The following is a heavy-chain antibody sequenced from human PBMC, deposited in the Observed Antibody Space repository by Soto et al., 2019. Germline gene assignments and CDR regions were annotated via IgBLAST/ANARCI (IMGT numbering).Heavy chain of an antibody. V-gene: IGHV1-69*06. Sequence: SLKVSCKASGGTFSSYAISWVRQAPGQGLEWMGGIMPIFGTGNYAQKFQGRVTINADKSTSTAYMELSSLTSEDTAVYYCARSRYCSGGSCYNFDSWGQGTLVTVSS. D-gene: IGHD2-15*01. CDR3: ARSRYCSGGSCYNFDS. CDR1: GGTFSSYA. CDR2: IMPIFGTG. J-gene: IGHJ4*02.